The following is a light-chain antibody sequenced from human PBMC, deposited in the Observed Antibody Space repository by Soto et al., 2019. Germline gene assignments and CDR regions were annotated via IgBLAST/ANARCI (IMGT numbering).Light chain of an antibody. CDR3: QQYGSSPPWT. CDR2: GAS. Sequence: EIVLAQSPGTPSLSPGERATLSCRASQSVSSSYLAWYQQKPGQAPRLLIYGASSRATGIPNRFSGSGSGTDCTLTIGSLEPEDFAVYYCQQYGSSPPWTFGQGTKVEIK. CDR1: QSVSSSY. V-gene: IGKV3-20*01. J-gene: IGKJ1*01.